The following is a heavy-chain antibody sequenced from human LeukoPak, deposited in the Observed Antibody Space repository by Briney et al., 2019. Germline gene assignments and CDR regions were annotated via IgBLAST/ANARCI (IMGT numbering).Heavy chain of an antibody. V-gene: IGHV1-2*02. J-gene: IGHJ5*02. Sequence: ASVKVSCKTSGYSFTDYYMHWVRQAPGQGLEWMGWINPNSGGTSSTQRFQGRVTMTRDTSISTVYMEVSWLTSDDTAIYYCARADRLHGGPYLIGPWGQGTLVTVSS. CDR1: GYSFTDYY. CDR3: ARADRLHGGPYLIGP. D-gene: IGHD2-21*01. CDR2: INPNSGGT.